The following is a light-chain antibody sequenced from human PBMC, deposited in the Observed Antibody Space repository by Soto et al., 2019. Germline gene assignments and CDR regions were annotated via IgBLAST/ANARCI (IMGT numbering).Light chain of an antibody. Sequence: EIVLTQSPGTLSLSPGERPTLSGRSSQSVSSSYLAWYQQKPGQAPRLLIYGASSRATGIPDRFSGSGSGTDFTLTISRLEPEDFAVYYCQPYGSSPFTVGPGTKVEIK. J-gene: IGKJ3*01. CDR1: QSVSSSY. V-gene: IGKV3-20*01. CDR2: GAS. CDR3: QPYGSSPFT.